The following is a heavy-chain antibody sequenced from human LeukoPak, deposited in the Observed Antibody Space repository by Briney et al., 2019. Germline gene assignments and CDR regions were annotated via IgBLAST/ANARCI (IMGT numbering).Heavy chain of an antibody. J-gene: IGHJ4*02. D-gene: IGHD2-8*02. CDR2: INPNSGDT. V-gene: IGHV1-2*02. Sequence: ASVKVSCKASGYTFTGYYMHWVRQAPGQGLEWMGWINPNSGDTNYAQKFQGRVTMTRETSISTAYMEVSRLRSDDTAVYYCARETAFRWGIDYWGQGTLVTVSS. CDR3: ARETAFRWGIDY. CDR1: GYTFTGYY.